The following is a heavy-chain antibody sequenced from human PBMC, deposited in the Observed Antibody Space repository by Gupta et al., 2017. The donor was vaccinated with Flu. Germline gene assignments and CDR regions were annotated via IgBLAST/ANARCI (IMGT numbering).Heavy chain of an antibody. Sequence: EVQLVDCGGGLGQPGWPLRTSCAASGLTFTSSRMAWVSPAPGKGLEWGANLNQDGSVRYCVDSGKGGCTTSRDNVKISLYLHMTSQRAEDTAVYFWARDWAYIALDYWGQGTLVTVSS. CDR1: GLTFTSSR. J-gene: IGHJ4*02. V-gene: IGHV3-7*01. CDR2: LNQDGSVR. D-gene: IGHD5-12*01. CDR3: ARDWAYIALDY.